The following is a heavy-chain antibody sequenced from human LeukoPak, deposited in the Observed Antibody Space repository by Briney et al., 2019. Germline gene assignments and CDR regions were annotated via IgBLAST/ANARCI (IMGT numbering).Heavy chain of an antibody. Sequence: ASVKVSCKASGGTFSSYAINWVRQAPGQGLEWMGWISAYNGNSHYTQKFQGRVTMTTDTSTSTAYMELRSLRSEDTAVYYCARRGATRGYYGSGSHHIGYWGQGTLVTVSS. CDR1: GGTFSSYA. CDR3: ARRGATRGYYGSGSHHIGY. V-gene: IGHV1-18*01. CDR2: ISAYNGNS. J-gene: IGHJ4*02. D-gene: IGHD3-10*01.